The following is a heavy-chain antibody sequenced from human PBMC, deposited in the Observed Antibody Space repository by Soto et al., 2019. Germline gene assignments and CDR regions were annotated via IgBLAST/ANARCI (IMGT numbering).Heavy chain of an antibody. D-gene: IGHD3-16*01. CDR3: ARGRGEGQKLIWFDP. V-gene: IGHV3-53*04. Sequence: EVQLVESGGGLVQPGGSLRLSCAASGFTVSSNYMSWVRQAPGKGLEWVSVIYSGGSTYYADSVKGRFTISRHNSKNTLYLQMNSLRAEDTAVYYCARGRGEGQKLIWFDPWGQGTLVTVSS. J-gene: IGHJ5*02. CDR2: IYSGGST. CDR1: GFTVSSNY.